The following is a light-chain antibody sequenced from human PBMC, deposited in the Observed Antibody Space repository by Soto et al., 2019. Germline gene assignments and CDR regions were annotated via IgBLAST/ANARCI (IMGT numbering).Light chain of an antibody. V-gene: IGKV2-30*02. CDR1: QSLIHSDGNTY. Sequence: DVVMTQSPLSLPVTLGQPASISCRSSQSLIHSDGNTYLNWFQQRPGQSPRRLLYEVSDRDSGVPDRFSGRGSGTDFTLKISRVEAEDVGVYYCMQGTHWPWTFGQGTEVELK. CDR3: MQGTHWPWT. CDR2: EVS. J-gene: IGKJ1*01.